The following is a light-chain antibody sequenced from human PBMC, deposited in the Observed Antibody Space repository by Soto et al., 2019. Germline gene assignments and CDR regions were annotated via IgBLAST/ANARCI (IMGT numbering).Light chain of an antibody. CDR1: QGIRND. V-gene: IGKV1-6*01. CDR3: LQDYNYPPT. Sequence: AIQMTQSRSSLSASVGDRVTITCRASQGIRNDLGWYQQKPGKAPKLLIYAASSLQSGVPSRFSGSGSGTDFTLTFSSLQPEDFATYYCLQDYNYPPTFGQGTKVEIK. J-gene: IGKJ1*01. CDR2: AAS.